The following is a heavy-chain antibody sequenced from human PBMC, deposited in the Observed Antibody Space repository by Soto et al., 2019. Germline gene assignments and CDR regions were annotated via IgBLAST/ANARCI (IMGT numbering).Heavy chain of an antibody. V-gene: IGHV4-4*02. CDR2: IYHSGST. Sequence: SETLSLTCAVSGGSISSSNRGGWGRQPPGKGLEWIGEIYHSGSTNYNPSLKSRVTISVEKSKNQFSLKLSSVTAADTAVYYCARGYDFWSGYYLWGQGTLVTAPQ. D-gene: IGHD3-3*01. CDR3: ARGYDFWSGYYL. J-gene: IGHJ4*02. CDR1: GGSISSSNR.